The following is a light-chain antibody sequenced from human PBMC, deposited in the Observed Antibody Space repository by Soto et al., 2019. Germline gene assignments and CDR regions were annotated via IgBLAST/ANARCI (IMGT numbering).Light chain of an antibody. CDR3: SSYTSSSSPYV. CDR1: SRDVGGYNY. Sequence: QSALTQPASVSGSPGQSITIPCTGTSRDVGGYNYVSWYQQHPVKAPKLMIYDVTNRPSGVSDRFSGSKSGNTASLTISGVQAEEEADDYGSSYTSSSSPYVFGTGTKVTVL. V-gene: IGLV2-14*01. CDR2: DVT. J-gene: IGLJ1*01.